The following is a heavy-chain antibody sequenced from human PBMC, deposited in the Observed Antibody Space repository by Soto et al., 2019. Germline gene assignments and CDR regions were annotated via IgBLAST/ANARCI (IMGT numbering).Heavy chain of an antibody. J-gene: IGHJ6*03. CDR1: GFTFSSYA. Sequence: GGSLRLSCAASGFTFSSYAMSWVRQAPGKGLEWVSYISSSSSTIYYADSVKGRFTISRDNAKNSLYLQMNSLRAEDTAVYYCARDRYCSSTSCYYMDVWGKGTTVTVSS. V-gene: IGHV3-48*01. CDR2: ISSSSSTI. D-gene: IGHD2-2*01. CDR3: ARDRYCSSTSCYYMDV.